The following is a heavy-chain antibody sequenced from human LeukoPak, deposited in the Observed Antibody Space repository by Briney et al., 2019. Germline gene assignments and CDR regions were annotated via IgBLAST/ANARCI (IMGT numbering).Heavy chain of an antibody. D-gene: IGHD5-18*01. V-gene: IGHV4-59*08. J-gene: IGHJ4*02. CDR3: ARHMGLGYSYGYPYFDY. CDR1: GGSISSYY. CDR2: IYYSGST. Sequence: SETLSLTCTVSGGSISSYYWSWIRQPPGKGLEWLGYIYYSGSTNYNPSLKSRVTISVDTSKNQFSLKLSSVTAADTAVYYCARHMGLGYSYGYPYFDYWGQGTLVTVSS.